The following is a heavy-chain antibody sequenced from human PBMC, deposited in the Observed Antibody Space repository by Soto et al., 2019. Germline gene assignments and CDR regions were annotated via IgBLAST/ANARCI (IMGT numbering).Heavy chain of an antibody. D-gene: IGHD5-12*01. CDR1: GFTFSSYA. Sequence: EVQLLESGGGLVQPGGSLRLSCAASGFTFSSYAMSWVRQAPGKGLEWVSAISGGGGSTYYADSVKGPFTISRDNSKNTLYLQMNSLRAEDTDVYFCAKVGIVATIGYYLDYWGQGTLVTVSS. J-gene: IGHJ4*02. V-gene: IGHV3-23*01. CDR3: AKVGIVATIGYYLDY. CDR2: ISGGGGST.